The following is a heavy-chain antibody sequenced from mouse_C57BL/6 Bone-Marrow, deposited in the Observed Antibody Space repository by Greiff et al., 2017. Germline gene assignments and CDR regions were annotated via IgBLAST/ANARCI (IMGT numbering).Heavy chain of an antibody. V-gene: IGHV1-82*01. Sequence: QVQLQQSGPELVKPGASVTISCKASGYAFSSSWMNWVKQRPGKGLEWIGRIYPGDGDTNYNGKFKGKATLTADKSSSTAYMQLSSLTSEDSAVYFCARCYGSSKYYYAMDYWGQGTSVTVSS. D-gene: IGHD1-1*01. CDR2: IYPGDGDT. CDR3: ARCYGSSKYYYAMDY. J-gene: IGHJ4*01. CDR1: GYAFSSSW.